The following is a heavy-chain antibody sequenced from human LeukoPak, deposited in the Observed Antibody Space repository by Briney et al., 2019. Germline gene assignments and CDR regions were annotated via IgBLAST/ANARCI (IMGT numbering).Heavy chain of an antibody. CDR2: IYSSGST. V-gene: IGHV4-4*09. J-gene: IGHJ6*04. CDR3: ARFTYTTRPSDV. D-gene: IGHD3-16*01. CDR1: NGSISGYY. Sequence: SETLSLTCSVSNGSISGYYWSWTRQPPGQTLEWIRYIYSSGSTNSNTSLQSRATMSVETSMNQFSLRLSSVTAADTAIYYCARFTYTTRPSDVWGEGTTVTVSS.